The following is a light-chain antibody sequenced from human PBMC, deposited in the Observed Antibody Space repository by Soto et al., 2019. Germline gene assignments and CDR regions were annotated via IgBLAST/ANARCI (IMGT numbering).Light chain of an antibody. Sequence: QSALTQPPSASGSPGQSITISCTGTSSDVGGYNYVSWYQQHPGKVPKLMIYDVTKRPSGVPERFSGSKSGNTASLTVSGLQAEDAADYYCSSYAGSNNVVFGGGTKLTVL. CDR2: DVT. V-gene: IGLV2-8*01. CDR1: SSDVGGYNY. J-gene: IGLJ3*02. CDR3: SSYAGSNNVV.